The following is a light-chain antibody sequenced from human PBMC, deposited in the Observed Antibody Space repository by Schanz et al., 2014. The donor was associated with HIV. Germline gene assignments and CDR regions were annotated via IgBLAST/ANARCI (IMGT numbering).Light chain of an antibody. CDR2: SNN. CDR1: SSNIGSNT. V-gene: IGLV1-44*01. J-gene: IGLJ3*02. CDR3: AAWDDSLNGPM. Sequence: QSVLTQPPSASGPPGQRVTISCSGSSSNIGSNTVNWYQQLPGTAPKLLIYSNNRRPSGVPDRFSGSKSGTSASLAISGLQSEDEADYHCAAWDDSLNGPMFGGGTKLTVL.